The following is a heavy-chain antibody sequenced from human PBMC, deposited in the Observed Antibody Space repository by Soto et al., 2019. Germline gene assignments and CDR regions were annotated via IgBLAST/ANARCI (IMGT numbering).Heavy chain of an antibody. CDR1: HLSFVGSY. Sequence: SVTLSLTCALHHLSFVGSYWSWIRQPPGKGLEWIGEINHSGSTNYNPSLKSRVTISVDTSKNQFSLKLSSVTAADTAVYYCARVSGIYYYGMDVWGQGTTVS. CDR3: ARVSGIYYYGMDV. D-gene: IGHD3-10*01. CDR2: INHSGST. J-gene: IGHJ6*02. V-gene: IGHV4-34*01.